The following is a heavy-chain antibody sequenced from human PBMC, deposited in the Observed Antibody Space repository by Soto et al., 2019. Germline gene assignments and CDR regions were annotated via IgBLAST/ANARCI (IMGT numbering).Heavy chain of an antibody. J-gene: IGHJ4*02. CDR1: GRSFTKNGKS. CDR3: AHAEWSSGWYFDH. Sequence: SVPTRVNTTQTLTLSGALCGRSFTKNGKSVGWIRQPPGKALEWLVVIYWDDDKRYSPSLKSRLTLTKDTSKNQVVLTMTNMDPMDTASYYCAHAEWSSGWYFDHWGQGTLVT. D-gene: IGHD6-19*01. CDR2: IYWDDDK. V-gene: IGHV2-5*02.